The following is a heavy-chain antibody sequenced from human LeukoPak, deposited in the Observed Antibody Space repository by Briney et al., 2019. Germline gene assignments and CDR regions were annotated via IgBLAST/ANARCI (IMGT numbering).Heavy chain of an antibody. D-gene: IGHD3-22*01. J-gene: IGHJ4*02. V-gene: IGHV3-30*18. CDR1: GFTFSSYG. CDR3: AKFMLFRPYYYDSSGSDFDY. Sequence: GGSLRLSCAASGFTFSSYGMHWVRQAPGKGLERVAVISYDGSNKYYADSVKGRFTISRDNSKNTLYLQMNSLRGEDTAVYYCAKFMLFRPYYYDSSGSDFDYWGQGTLVTVSS. CDR2: ISYDGSNK.